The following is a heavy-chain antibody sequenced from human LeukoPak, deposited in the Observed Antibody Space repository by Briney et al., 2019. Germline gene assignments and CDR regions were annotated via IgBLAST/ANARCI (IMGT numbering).Heavy chain of an antibody. CDR2: ISSSGSTT. D-gene: IGHD3-10*01. CDR3: ARDRFQGY. J-gene: IGHJ4*02. CDR1: GFTLSSYE. Sequence: GGSLRLSCGASGFTLSSYEMTWVRQAPGKGLEWVSYISSSGSTTHYTDSVKGRFTISRDNAKNSLVLQMNSLRVEDTAVYYCARDRFQGYWGQGTLVTVSS. V-gene: IGHV3-48*03.